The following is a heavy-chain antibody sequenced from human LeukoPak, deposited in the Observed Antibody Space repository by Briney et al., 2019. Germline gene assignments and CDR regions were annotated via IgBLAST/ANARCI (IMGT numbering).Heavy chain of an antibody. J-gene: IGHJ4*02. CDR1: GFTFSGYS. V-gene: IGHV3-48*04. CDR2: ISTAGTTV. CDR3: ARDSGYHYDKFDF. D-gene: IGHD3-22*01. Sequence: GSLRLSCAASGFTFSGYSLNWVRQAPGKGLEWISYISTAGTTVYYTDSVKGRFAISRDNAKNSLYLQMNSLRVEDTAVYYCARDSGYHYDKFDFWGQGTLVTVSS.